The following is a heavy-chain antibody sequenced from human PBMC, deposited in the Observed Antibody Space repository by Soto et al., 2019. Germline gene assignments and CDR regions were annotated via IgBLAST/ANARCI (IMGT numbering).Heavy chain of an antibody. D-gene: IGHD2-15*01. V-gene: IGHV3-7*03. Sequence: DVHLVESGGGLVQPGQSLRLSCAVSGFTFSMYSMSWVRQAPGKGLEWVTKIPQEGGDGHYLDSVKGRFFISRDNAKNSLYLQMNSLRGEDTAIYYCARDHLILPAHDFFYGSDVWGKGATVTVSS. CDR3: ARDHLILPAHDFFYGSDV. CDR2: IPQEGGDG. CDR1: GFTFSMYS. J-gene: IGHJ6*04.